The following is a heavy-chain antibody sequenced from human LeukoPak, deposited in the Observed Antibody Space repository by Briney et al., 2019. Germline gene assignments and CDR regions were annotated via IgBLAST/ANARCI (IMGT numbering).Heavy chain of an antibody. D-gene: IGHD6-6*01. CDR1: GGSLSGYY. J-gene: IGHJ2*01. CDR2: INHSGST. Sequence: SETLSLTCAVYGGSLSGYYWSWIRQPPGKGLEWIGEINHSGSTNYNPSLKSRVTISVDTSKNQFSLKLSSVTAADTAVYYCARGQGSSSVCFDLWGRGTLVTVSS. CDR3: ARGQGSSSVCFDL. V-gene: IGHV4-34*01.